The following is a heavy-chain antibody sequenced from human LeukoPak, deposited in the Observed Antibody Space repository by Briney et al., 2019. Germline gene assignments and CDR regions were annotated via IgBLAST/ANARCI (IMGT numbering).Heavy chain of an antibody. CDR1: GFTFSRYG. CDR3: AKGLQGQWLGQGFDY. V-gene: IGHV3-30*18. CDR2: ISYDGSNK. J-gene: IGHJ4*02. D-gene: IGHD6-19*01. Sequence: PGRSLRLSCAASGFTFSRYGIHWVRQAPGKGLEWVTVISYDGSNKFYADSVRGRFTISRDNSKNTVYLQMNSLRAEDTAIYYCAKGLQGQWLGQGFDYWGQGTLVTVSS.